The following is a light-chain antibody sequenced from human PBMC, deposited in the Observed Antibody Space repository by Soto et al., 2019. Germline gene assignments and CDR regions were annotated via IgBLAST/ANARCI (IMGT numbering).Light chain of an antibody. Sequence: EIVLTQSPGTPSLSTGERATLSCRASQSVSSYLAWYQQKPGQAPRLLIYDASNRATGIPARFSGSGSGTDFTLTISSLEPEDFAVYYCQQRSNFGQGTRLEI. J-gene: IGKJ5*01. V-gene: IGKV3-11*01. CDR3: QQRSN. CDR1: QSVSSY. CDR2: DAS.